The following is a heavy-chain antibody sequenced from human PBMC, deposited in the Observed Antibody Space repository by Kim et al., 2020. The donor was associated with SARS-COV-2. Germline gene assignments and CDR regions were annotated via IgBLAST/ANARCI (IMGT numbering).Heavy chain of an antibody. D-gene: IGHD3-10*01. CDR3: ARGVTMVRGVLDY. V-gene: IGHV4-31*02. Sequence: YHPSLEGRVTRSVDTHKDQFSLKLSSVTAADTAVYYCARGVTMVRGVLDYWGQGTLVTVSS. J-gene: IGHJ4*02.